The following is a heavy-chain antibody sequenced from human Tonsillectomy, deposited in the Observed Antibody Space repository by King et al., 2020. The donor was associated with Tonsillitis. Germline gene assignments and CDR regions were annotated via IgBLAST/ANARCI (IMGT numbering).Heavy chain of an antibody. Sequence: VQLVESVGGLVKTGGSLRLSCAASGFTFSSYRMNWVRQAPGKGLEWVSSISSSSRYQYYEDSVKGRFTITTDNAKNSLYLQMNSLRAEDTAVYYFAFDYGDSLGYFQHWGQGTLVTVSS. J-gene: IGHJ1*01. D-gene: IGHD4-17*01. CDR3: AFDYGDSLGYFQH. V-gene: IGHV3-21*01. CDR2: ISSSSRYQ. CDR1: GFTFSSYR.